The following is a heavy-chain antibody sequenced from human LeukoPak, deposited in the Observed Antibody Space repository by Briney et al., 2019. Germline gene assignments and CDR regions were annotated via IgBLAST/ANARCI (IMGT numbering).Heavy chain of an antibody. CDR3: AKGRCTGGTCYSGYLDN. CDR2: ITGNGGST. D-gene: IGHD2-15*01. J-gene: IGHJ4*02. CDR1: GFTFSNYA. Sequence: PGGSLRLSCAASGFTFSNYALSWVRQAPGKGLEWVSAITGNGGSTHYADSVKGRFTISRDNSKNTLYLQMNSLRAEDTAVYYCAKGRCTGGTCYSGYLDNWGQGTLVTVSS. V-gene: IGHV3-23*01.